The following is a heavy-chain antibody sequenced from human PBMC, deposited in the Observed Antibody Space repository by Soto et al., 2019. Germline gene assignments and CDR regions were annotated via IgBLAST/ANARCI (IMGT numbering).Heavy chain of an antibody. D-gene: IGHD6-13*01. J-gene: IGHJ4*02. V-gene: IGHV1-69*01. Sequence: QVQLVQSGAEVKKPGSSVKVSCKASGGPFSSYAISWVRQAPGQGLEWMGGIIPIFGTANYAQKFQGRVTITAEESTSTADMERRSQRSEDTAVYYCASCLRNWNGVRSSSWYWSEVFEYLGQGNLVPGSS. CDR2: IIPIFGTA. CDR1: GGPFSSYA. CDR3: ASCLRNWNGVRSSSWYWSEVFEY.